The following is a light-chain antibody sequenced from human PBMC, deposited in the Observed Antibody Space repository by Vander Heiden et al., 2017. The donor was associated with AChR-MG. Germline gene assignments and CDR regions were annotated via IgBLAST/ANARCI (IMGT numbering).Light chain of an antibody. J-gene: IGLJ2*01. CDR3: QAWDSSIV. V-gene: IGLV3-1*01. CDR1: KLGDKY. CDR2: QDT. Sequence: SYELTQSPSVAVSPVQTASITCSGDKLGDKYAGWYQHKPGQSPVLVIDQDTKRPSGIPERFSGSNSGNTATLTISGTQAMDEADYYCQAWDSSIVFGGGTKLTVL.